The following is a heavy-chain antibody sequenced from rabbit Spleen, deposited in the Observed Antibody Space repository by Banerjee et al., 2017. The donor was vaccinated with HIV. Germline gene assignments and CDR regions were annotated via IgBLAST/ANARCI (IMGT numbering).Heavy chain of an antibody. CDR1: RFDLNTYG. J-gene: IGHJ4*01. CDR2: IDPVFGAT. Sequence: QEQLVESGGGLVQPGGSLKLSCTASRFDLNTYGVSWVRQAPGKGLEWIGYIDPVFGATYYATWVNGRFTISSHNAQNTLYLQLNSLTAADTATYFCARGLYGSFILWGPGTLVTVS. CDR3: ARGLYGSFIL. V-gene: IGHV1S47*01. D-gene: IGHD3-1*01.